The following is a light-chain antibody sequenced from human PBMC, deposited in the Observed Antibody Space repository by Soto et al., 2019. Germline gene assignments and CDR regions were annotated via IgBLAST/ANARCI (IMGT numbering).Light chain of an antibody. CDR3: QSFDTGLSGAI. CDR1: SSNIGAGYA. V-gene: IGLV1-40*01. Sequence: QSVLAQPPSVSGAPGQRVTVSCTGSSSNIGAGYAVHWYQQLPGAAPKLLLYDNIERPSGAPDRFSGSKSGTSASLAITGLQAEDEADYYCQSFDTGLSGAIFGGGTKLTVL. CDR2: DNI. J-gene: IGLJ2*01.